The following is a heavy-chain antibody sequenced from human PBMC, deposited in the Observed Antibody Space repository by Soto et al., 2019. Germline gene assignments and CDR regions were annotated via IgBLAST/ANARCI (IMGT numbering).Heavy chain of an antibody. CDR2: ISYDGSNK. CDR1: GFTFSSYA. CDR3: ARDKTPIALDV. V-gene: IGHV3-30-3*01. J-gene: IGHJ6*02. D-gene: IGHD3-3*02. Sequence: GGSLSLSCAASGFTFSSYAMHWVRQAPGKGLEWVAIISYDGSNKYYADSVKGRFTISRDNSKNTLYLQMNSLRAEDTAVYYCARDKTPIALDVWGQGTTVTVS.